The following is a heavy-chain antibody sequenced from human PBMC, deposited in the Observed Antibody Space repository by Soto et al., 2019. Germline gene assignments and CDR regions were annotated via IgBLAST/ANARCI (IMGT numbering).Heavy chain of an antibody. D-gene: IGHD4-17*01. Sequence: ASVKVSCKVSGYTLTELSMHWVRQAPGKGLEWMGGFDPEDGETIYAQKFQGRVTMTEDTSTDTAYMELSSLRSEDTAVYYCATVLRRRKTRHEIYGDYVGGVFDYWGQGTLVTVSS. V-gene: IGHV1-24*01. CDR1: GYTLTELS. CDR2: FDPEDGET. CDR3: ATVLRRRKTRHEIYGDYVGGVFDY. J-gene: IGHJ4*02.